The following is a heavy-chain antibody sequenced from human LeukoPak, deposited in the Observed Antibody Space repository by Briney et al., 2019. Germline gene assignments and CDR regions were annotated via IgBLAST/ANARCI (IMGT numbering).Heavy chain of an antibody. D-gene: IGHD3-10*01. J-gene: IGHJ6*03. CDR1: GGTFTTYA. V-gene: IGHV1-69*13. Sequence: APVKVSCKASGGTFTTYAISWVRQAPGQGLEWMGGIIPIFGTANSAQKFQGSVTITADESTSTASTELSSLRSENTAVYYCAKHGITMVRGVPYYYYMDGWRKGTTVTVSS. CDR3: AKHGITMVRGVPYYYYMDG. CDR2: IIPIFGTA.